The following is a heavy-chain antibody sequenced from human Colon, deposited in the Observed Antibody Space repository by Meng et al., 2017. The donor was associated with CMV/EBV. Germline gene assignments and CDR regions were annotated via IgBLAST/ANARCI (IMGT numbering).Heavy chain of an antibody. CDR2: INCNTGDT. D-gene: IGHD2-15*01. CDR3: ARDGLGNANCTRGTCYEY. J-gene: IGHJ4*02. Sequence: ASVKVSCKTSGYTVDSYGFTWVRQAPGQGLEWMGWINCNTGDTYYADKFQGRVTMTRDTSISTVYMDLSSLRSDDTAFYYCARDGLGNANCTRGTCYEYWGQGALVTVSS. CDR1: GYTVDSYG. V-gene: IGHV1-2*07.